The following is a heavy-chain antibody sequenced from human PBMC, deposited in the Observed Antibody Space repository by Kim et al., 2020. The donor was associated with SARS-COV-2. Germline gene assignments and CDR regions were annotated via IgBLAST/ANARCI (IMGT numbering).Heavy chain of an antibody. CDR1: GYTFTSYG. D-gene: IGHD3-3*01. J-gene: IGHJ6*02. CDR3: ARDMVGITIFGVVTQGADYYYGMDV. Sequence: ASVKVSCKASGYTFTSYGISWVRQAPGQGLEWMGWISAYNGNTNYAQKLQGRVTMTTDTSTSTAYMELRSLRSDDTAVYYCARDMVGITIFGVVTQGADYYYGMDVWGQGTTVTVSS. CDR2: ISAYNGNT. V-gene: IGHV1-18*04.